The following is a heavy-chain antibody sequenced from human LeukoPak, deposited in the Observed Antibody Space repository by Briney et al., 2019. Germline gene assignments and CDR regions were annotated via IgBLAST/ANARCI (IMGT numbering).Heavy chain of an antibody. CDR3: AKDRGGSSELGDAFDV. V-gene: IGHV3-9*01. J-gene: IGHJ3*01. Sequence: GGPLRLSCAASGFTFDEYAMHWVRQAPGKGLEWVSGISYSSGSIGYVDSVKGRFTISRDNVKNSLYLQMNSLRVEDTALYYCAKDRGGSSELGDAFDVWGQGTMVRVSS. CDR2: ISYSSGSI. D-gene: IGHD1-26*01. CDR1: GFTFDEYA.